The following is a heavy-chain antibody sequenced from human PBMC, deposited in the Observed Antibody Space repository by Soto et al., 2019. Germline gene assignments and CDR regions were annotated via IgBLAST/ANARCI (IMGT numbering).Heavy chain of an antibody. CDR2: ISYDGSNK. J-gene: IGHJ3*02. D-gene: IGHD3-22*01. CDR1: GFTFSSYG. Sequence: PGGSLRLSCAASGFTFSSYGMHWVRQAPGKGLEWVAVISYDGSNKYYADSVKGRFTISRDNSKNTLYLQMNSLRAEDTAVYYCAKARGLLLRLDAFDIWGQGTMVTVSS. CDR3: AKARGLLLRLDAFDI. V-gene: IGHV3-30*18.